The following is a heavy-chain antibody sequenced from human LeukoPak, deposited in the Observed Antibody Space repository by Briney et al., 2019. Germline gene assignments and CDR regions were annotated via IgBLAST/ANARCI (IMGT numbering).Heavy chain of an antibody. J-gene: IGHJ4*02. CDR3: ARSIIGTRSKFDY. CDR1: GGSITTHY. V-gene: IGHV4-59*08. D-gene: IGHD1/OR15-1a*01. CDR2: VHHTDSP. Sequence: SETLSLTCSVSGGSITTHYWSWIRQPPGKGLEWIGYVHHTDSPNFNPSLKSRVTISLDTSKNQFALKLSSVTAADTAVYYCARSIIGTRSKFDYWGQGTLVTVSS.